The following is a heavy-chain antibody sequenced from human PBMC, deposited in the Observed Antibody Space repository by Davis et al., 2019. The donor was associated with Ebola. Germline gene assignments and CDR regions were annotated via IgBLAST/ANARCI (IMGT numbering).Heavy chain of an antibody. CDR2: IYESGST. CDR3: TGTTVTTSPFDV. J-gene: IGHJ4*02. V-gene: IGHV4-39*01. CDR1: GGSISNSNYF. Sequence: MPSETLSLTCTVSGGSISNSNYFWGWVRQPPGKGLEWIGTIYESGSTYYNPSLKSRVTISVDTSKNQFSLRLSSLTAADTAVYYCTGTTVTTSPFDVWGQGTLVTVSS. D-gene: IGHD4-17*01.